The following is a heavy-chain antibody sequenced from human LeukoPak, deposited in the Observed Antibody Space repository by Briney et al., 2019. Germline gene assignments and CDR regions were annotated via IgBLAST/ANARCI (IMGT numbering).Heavy chain of an antibody. CDR3: AKSLSDPYSPSTY. Sequence: GGSLRLSCAASGFTFRNYGMHWVRQAPGKGLEWVAVISFDGSFQSYADSVKGRFTISRDNSKNTLYLQMDSLRVEDRAVYYCAKSLSDPYSPSTYWGQGSLVPSPQ. J-gene: IGHJ4*02. V-gene: IGHV3-30*18. D-gene: IGHD5-18*01. CDR1: GFTFRNYG. CDR2: ISFDGSFQ.